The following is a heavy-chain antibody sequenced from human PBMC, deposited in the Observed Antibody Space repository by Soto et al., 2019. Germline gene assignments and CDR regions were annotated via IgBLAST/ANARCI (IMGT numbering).Heavy chain of an antibody. CDR1: GFTFNIYS. V-gene: IGHV3-21*01. CDR2: ISSRSSNI. D-gene: IGHD3-22*01. CDR3: ARDTKMLAPLIYMDH. Sequence: PGGSLRLSCAASGFTFNIYSTNWVRQAPGKGLEWVSSISSRSSNIDYADSVKGRFTISRDNANNSLYLQMNNLSADDTAVYYCARDTKMLAPLIYMDHWGRGTLVTVS. J-gene: IGHJ4*02.